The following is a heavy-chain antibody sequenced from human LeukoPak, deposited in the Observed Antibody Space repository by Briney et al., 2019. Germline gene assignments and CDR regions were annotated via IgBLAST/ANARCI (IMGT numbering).Heavy chain of an antibody. J-gene: IGHJ5*02. CDR3: AREHNWDYVGDRGFDP. V-gene: IGHV1-8*01. Sequence: ASVKVSCKASGYTFTSCDINWVRQATGHGLEWMGWMNPNSGNTGYAQKFQGRVTMTRNTSISTAYMELSSLTSEDTAVYYCAREHNWDYVGDRGFDPWGQGTLVTVSS. CDR1: GYTFTSCD. D-gene: IGHD1-7*01. CDR2: MNPNSGNT.